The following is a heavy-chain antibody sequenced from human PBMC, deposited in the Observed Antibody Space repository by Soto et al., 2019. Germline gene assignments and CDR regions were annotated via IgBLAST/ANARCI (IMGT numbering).Heavy chain of an antibody. CDR1: GGTFSSYA. CDR2: IIPMCGTS. V-gene: IGHV1-69*13. CDR3: ARYNTTRAYYYGSGSYYNSRQTTHYYYYGTDV. Sequence: SVNVSCKASGGTFSSYAISWVRQAPGQGLEWMGGIIPMCGTSNYAQKFQGRVTITADESTSTAYMELSSLRSEDTAVYYSARYNTTRAYYYGSGSYYNSRQTTHYYYYGTDVWGKGTTDTVSS. J-gene: IGHJ6*04. D-gene: IGHD3-10*01.